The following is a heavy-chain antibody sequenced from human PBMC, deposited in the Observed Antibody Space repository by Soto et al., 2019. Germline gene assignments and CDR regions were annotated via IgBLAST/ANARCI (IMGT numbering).Heavy chain of an antibody. J-gene: IGHJ6*02. D-gene: IGHD2-21*01. CDR3: ARRGGEDYYYYGMDV. Sequence: GESLKISCQVSGYTFTIYWIGWVRQMPGKGLEWMGIIYPSDSDTRYSPSFQGQVTISADKSISTAYLQWSSLKASDTAMYYCARRGGEDYYYYGMDVWGQGTTVTVSS. CDR1: GYTFTIYW. CDR2: IYPSDSDT. V-gene: IGHV5-51*01.